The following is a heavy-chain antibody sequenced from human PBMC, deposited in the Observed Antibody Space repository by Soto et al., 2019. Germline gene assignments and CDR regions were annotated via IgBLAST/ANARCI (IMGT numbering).Heavy chain of an antibody. J-gene: IGHJ5*02. CDR3: ARERAVGFDP. CDR2: MNPNSGTT. Sequence: QVQLVQSGAEVKKPGASVKVSCKASGYTFTSYDTNWVRQATGQGLEWMGWMNPNSGTTGYAQKLQGRVTMTRNTSISTAYMELSSLRFEDTAVYYCARERAVGFDPWGQGTLVTVSS. D-gene: IGHD2-15*01. CDR1: GYTFTSYD. V-gene: IGHV1-8*01.